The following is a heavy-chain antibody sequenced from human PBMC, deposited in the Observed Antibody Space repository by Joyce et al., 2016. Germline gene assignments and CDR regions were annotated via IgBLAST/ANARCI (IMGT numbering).Heavy chain of an antibody. D-gene: IGHD6-13*01. Sequence: QVHLQESGPGLVEPSGTLSVTCTISSYSVTNDNWWSWGRQSPDKGLEWIGEIHHIGRTTYNPSLKSRVSMSVDKTKNQLSLTLNSVTAADSAIYYCTKNAAYYLDFWGRGTLVTVSS. J-gene: IGHJ4*02. CDR2: IHHIGRT. CDR1: SYSVTNDNW. CDR3: TKNAAYYLDF. V-gene: IGHV4-4*02.